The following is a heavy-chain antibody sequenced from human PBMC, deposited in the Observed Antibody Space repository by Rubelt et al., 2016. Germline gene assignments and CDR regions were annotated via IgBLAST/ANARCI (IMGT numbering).Heavy chain of an antibody. V-gene: IGHV1-69*01. D-gene: IGHD5-18*01. CDR3: ARRQYSYGPYAFDI. CDR2: IIPIFGTA. CDR1: GGTFSSYA. Sequence: GGTFSSYAISWVRQAPGQGLEWMGGIIPIFGTANYAQKFQGRVTITADESTSTAYMELSSLRSEDTAMYYCARRQYSYGPYAFDIWGQGTMVTVSS. J-gene: IGHJ3*02.